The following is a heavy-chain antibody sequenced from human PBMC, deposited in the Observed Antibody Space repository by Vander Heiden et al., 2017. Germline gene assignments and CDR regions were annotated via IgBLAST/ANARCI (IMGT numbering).Heavy chain of an antibody. J-gene: IGHJ6*02. V-gene: IGHV3-33*08. CDR1: DFPLSNYC. Sequence: VQLVASGGGVVPPGRSRRHTCAAYDFPLSNYCTHWVRQAPGKGLEGVAGTWYDGSRKYFADPVQDRFSISRDNSKVFLQMNSLRAEDTAVYYCARDGRVRGIIIRPYYYYGMDVWGQGTAVTVSS. CDR2: TWYDGSRK. D-gene: IGHD3-10*01. CDR3: ARDGRVRGIIIRPYYYYGMDV.